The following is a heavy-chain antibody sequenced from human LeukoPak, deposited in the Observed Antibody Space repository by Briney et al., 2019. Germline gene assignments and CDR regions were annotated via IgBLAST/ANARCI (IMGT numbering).Heavy chain of an antibody. D-gene: IGHD2-2*01. CDR3: ARDLCSSTSCYFDY. V-gene: IGHV3-9*01. J-gene: IGHJ4*02. CDR1: GFTFDDYA. Sequence: GRSLRLSCAASGFTFDDYAMHWVRQAPGKGLEWVSGISWNSGSIGYADSVKGRFTISRDNAKNSLYLQMNSLRVEDTAVYHCARDLCSSTSCYFDYWGQGILVTVSS. CDR2: ISWNSGSI.